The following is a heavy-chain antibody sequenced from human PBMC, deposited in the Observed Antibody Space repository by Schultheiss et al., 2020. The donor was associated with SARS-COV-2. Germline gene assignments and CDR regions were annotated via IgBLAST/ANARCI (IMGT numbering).Heavy chain of an antibody. D-gene: IGHD3-3*01. V-gene: IGHV1-2*02. Sequence: ASVKVSCKASGYTFTGYYMHWVRQAPGQGLEWMGWINPNSGGTNYAQKFQGRVTMTRDTSISTAYMELSRLRSDDTAVYYCARAAVMGDFWSGYSYFDYWGQGTLVTVSS. CDR1: GYTFTGYY. CDR3: ARAAVMGDFWSGYSYFDY. J-gene: IGHJ4*02. CDR2: INPNSGGT.